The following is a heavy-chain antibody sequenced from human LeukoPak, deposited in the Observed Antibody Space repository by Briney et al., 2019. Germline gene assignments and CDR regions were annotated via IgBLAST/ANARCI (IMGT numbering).Heavy chain of an antibody. CDR1: GFTFSSYA. Sequence: PAGSLRLSCAAAGFTFSSYAISWVRQAPGGGLEWVSATSGSGGSTSYADSVKGRFTISRDNSKNTLYLQMNSLRAEDTAVYYCHRYCSSTSCYHWVYWGQGTLVTVSS. J-gene: IGHJ4*02. CDR3: HRYCSSTSCYHWVY. D-gene: IGHD2-2*01. CDR2: TSGSGGST. V-gene: IGHV3-23*01.